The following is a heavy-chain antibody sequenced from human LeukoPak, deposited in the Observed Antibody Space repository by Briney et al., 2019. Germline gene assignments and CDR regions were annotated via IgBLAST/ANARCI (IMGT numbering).Heavy chain of an antibody. Sequence: ASVKVSCKVSGYTLTELSMHWVRQAPGKGLEWMGGFDPEDGETIYAQKFQGRVTMTEDTSTDTASMELSSLRSEDTAVYYCATDAVVGAPGVFDYWGQGTLVTVSS. CDR1: GYTLTELS. V-gene: IGHV1-24*01. CDR2: FDPEDGET. CDR3: ATDAVVGAPGVFDY. D-gene: IGHD1-26*01. J-gene: IGHJ4*02.